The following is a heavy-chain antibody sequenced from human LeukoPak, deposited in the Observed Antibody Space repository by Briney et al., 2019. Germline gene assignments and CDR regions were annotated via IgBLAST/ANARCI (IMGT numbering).Heavy chain of an antibody. CDR1: GFTFTSSA. V-gene: IGHV3-23*01. CDR2: ISGRSGTT. Sequence: GGTLRLSCVASGFTFTSSAMSWVRHAPGEGLEWVSAISGRSGTTYYADSVKGRFTISRDNSKNTLYLQMNSLRAGDTAVYYCAKVGTVYFPLDFWGQGTLVTVSS. CDR3: AKVGTVYFPLDF. D-gene: IGHD2/OR15-2a*01. J-gene: IGHJ4*02.